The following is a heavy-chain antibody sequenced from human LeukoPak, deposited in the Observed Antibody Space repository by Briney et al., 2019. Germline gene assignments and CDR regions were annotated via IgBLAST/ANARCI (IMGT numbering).Heavy chain of an antibody. CDR3: ARGTNYDFWSGSSWYFDY. J-gene: IGHJ4*02. CDR1: GESFSGYS. V-gene: IGHV4-34*01. CDR2: INQRRNT. Sequence: SETLSLTCVVYGESFSGYSWSWIRQPPGKGLEWIGEINQRRNTNYNPSLKSRVTISVDTSKNQFSLKLSSVTAADTAVYYCARGTNYDFWSGSSWYFDYWGQGTLVTVSS. D-gene: IGHD3-3*01.